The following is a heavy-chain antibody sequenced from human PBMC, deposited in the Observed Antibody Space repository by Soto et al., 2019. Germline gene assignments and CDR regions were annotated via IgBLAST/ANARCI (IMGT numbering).Heavy chain of an antibody. D-gene: IGHD6-19*01. CDR2: ISYDGSNK. CDR1: GFTFSSYA. V-gene: IGHV3-30-3*01. J-gene: IGHJ4*02. CDR3: ARVEQWLVQGEWDY. Sequence: GGSLRLSCAASGFTFSSYAMHWVRQAPGKGLEWVAVISYDGSNKYYADSVKGRFTISRDNSKNTLYLQMNSLRAEDTAVYYCARVEQWLVQGEWDYWGQGTLVTVSS.